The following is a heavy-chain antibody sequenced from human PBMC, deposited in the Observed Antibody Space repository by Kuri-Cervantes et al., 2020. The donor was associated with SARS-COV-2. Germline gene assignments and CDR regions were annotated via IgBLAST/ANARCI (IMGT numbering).Heavy chain of an antibody. J-gene: IGHJ6*03. Sequence: GGSLRLSCAASGFTFSSYSMNWVRQAPGKGLEWVSSISSSSSYIYCADSVKGRFTISRDNAKNSLYLQMNSLRAEDTAVYYCAREDYDFWRSPYYYYMDVWGKGTTVTVSS. CDR1: GFTFSSYS. CDR3: AREDYDFWRSPYYYYMDV. V-gene: IGHV3-21*01. CDR2: ISSSSSYI. D-gene: IGHD3-3*01.